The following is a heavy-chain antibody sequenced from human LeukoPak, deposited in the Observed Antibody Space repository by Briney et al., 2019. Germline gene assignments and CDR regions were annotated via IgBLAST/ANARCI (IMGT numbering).Heavy chain of an antibody. CDR3: AAVPHYYYDSSGYYFDAFDI. Sequence: ASVKVSCKASGYTFTSYGISWVRQAPGQGLEWMGWISAYNGNTNYAQKLQGRVTMTTDTSTSTAYMELRSLRSEDTAVYYCAAVPHYYYDSSGYYFDAFDIWGQGTMVTVSS. V-gene: IGHV1-18*01. J-gene: IGHJ3*02. CDR2: ISAYNGNT. CDR1: GYTFTSYG. D-gene: IGHD3-22*01.